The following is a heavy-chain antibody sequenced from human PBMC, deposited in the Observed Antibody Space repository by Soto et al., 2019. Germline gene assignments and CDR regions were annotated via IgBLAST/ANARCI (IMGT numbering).Heavy chain of an antibody. Sequence: LRLSCAASGFTVSSNYMSWVRQAPGKGLEWVSAISGSGGSTYYADSVKGRFTISRDNSKNTLYLQMNSLRAEDTAVYYCAKDSTMAQIGPYYGMDVWGQGTTVTVSS. CDR1: GFTVSSNY. J-gene: IGHJ6*02. CDR3: AKDSTMAQIGPYYGMDV. V-gene: IGHV3-23*01. D-gene: IGHD2-8*01. CDR2: ISGSGGST.